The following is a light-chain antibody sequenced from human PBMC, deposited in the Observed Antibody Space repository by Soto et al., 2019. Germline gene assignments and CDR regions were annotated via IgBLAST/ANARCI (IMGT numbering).Light chain of an antibody. J-gene: IGLJ1*01. CDR1: SSDVGGYNY. V-gene: IGLV2-14*01. CDR2: DVS. Sequence: QSALTQPASVSGSPGQSITISCTGTSSDVGGYNYVAWYQQRPGKAPKLMIYDVSTRPSGVSPRFSGSKSGNTASLTISGLQAEDEADYYCSSYTSISTLVFGTGTKLTVL. CDR3: SSYTSISTLV.